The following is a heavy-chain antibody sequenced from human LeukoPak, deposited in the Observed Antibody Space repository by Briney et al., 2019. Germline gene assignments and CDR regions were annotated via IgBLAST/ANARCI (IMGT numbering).Heavy chain of an antibody. V-gene: IGHV4-39*01. D-gene: IGHD6-6*01. CDR1: GDSIISTNYY. CDR3: ARLVEYGSSSFDS. Sequence: SETLSLTCTVSGDSIISTNYYWGWLRQPPGKGLEWIGHIYYSGATYYNASLKSRVTISVDTSKNQFSLKLNLVTAADTAVYYCARLVEYGSSSFDSWGQGTLVTVSS. CDR2: IYYSGAT. J-gene: IGHJ4*02.